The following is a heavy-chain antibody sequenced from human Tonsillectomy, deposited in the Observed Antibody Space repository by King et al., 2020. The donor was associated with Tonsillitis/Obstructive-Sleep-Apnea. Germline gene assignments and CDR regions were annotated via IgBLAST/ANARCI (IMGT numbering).Heavy chain of an antibody. Sequence: QLQESGPGLVKPSETLSLTCTVSGGSISSSSYYWGWIRQPPGKGLEWIGSIYYSGSTYYNPSLKSRVTISVDTSKNQFSLKLSSVTAADTAVYYCAVGFNWGSAREGYWGQGTLVTVSS. CDR1: GGSISSSSYY. V-gene: IGHV4-39*01. J-gene: IGHJ4*02. CDR3: AVGFNWGSAREGY. D-gene: IGHD7-27*01. CDR2: IYYSGST.